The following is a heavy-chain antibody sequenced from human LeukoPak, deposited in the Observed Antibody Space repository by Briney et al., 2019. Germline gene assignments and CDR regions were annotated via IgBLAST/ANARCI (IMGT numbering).Heavy chain of an antibody. V-gene: IGHV4-39*01. CDR2: IYYSGRT. Sequence: PSETLSLTCSVSGDSISRSDSYWDWLRQPPGKGLEWIGTIYYSGRTYYSPSLNSRVTMSVDTSSNQFSLNLRSVTAADTAVYYCARRRYYDGSGYLEWGQGTLLSVSS. CDR1: GDSISRSDSY. CDR3: ARRRYYDGSGYLE. D-gene: IGHD3-22*01. J-gene: IGHJ1*01.